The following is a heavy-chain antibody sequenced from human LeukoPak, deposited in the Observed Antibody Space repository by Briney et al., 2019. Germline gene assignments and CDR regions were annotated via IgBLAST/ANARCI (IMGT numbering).Heavy chain of an antibody. CDR2: IIPIFGTA. CDR1: GGTFSSYA. J-gene: IGHJ6*03. D-gene: IGHD5-12*01. V-gene: IGHV1-69*05. CDR3: ARAWGLRDYYYYYYYMDV. Sequence: SVKVSCKASGGTFSSYAISWVRQAPGQGLEWMGGIIPIFGTANYAQKFQGRVTITTDESTSTAYMELSSLRSEDTAVYYCARAWGLRDYYYYYYYMDVWGKGTTVTVSS.